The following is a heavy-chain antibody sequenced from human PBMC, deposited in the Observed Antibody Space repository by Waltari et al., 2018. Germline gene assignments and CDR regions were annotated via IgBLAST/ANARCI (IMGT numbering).Heavy chain of an antibody. D-gene: IGHD5-12*01. CDR1: GFTVSSNY. J-gene: IGHJ6*02. CDR2: IYSDGST. V-gene: IGHV3-53*01. Sequence: EVQLVESGGGLIQPGGSLRLSCAASGFTVSSNYMNWVRQAPGEGLEWVSFIYSDGSTYYADSVKGRFTISRDNSKNTLYLQMNSLRAEDTAVYYCAREMATSIHNYGMDVWGQGTTVTVSS. CDR3: AREMATSIHNYGMDV.